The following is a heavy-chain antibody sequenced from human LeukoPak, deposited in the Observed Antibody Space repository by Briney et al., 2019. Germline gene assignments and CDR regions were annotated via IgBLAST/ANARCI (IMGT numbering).Heavy chain of an antibody. CDR2: IYTSGST. V-gene: IGHV4-4*07. D-gene: IGHD3-16*02. CDR1: GGSISSYY. Sequence: SETLSLTCTVSGGSISSYYWSWIRQPAGKGLEWIGRIYTSGSTNYNPSLKSRVTMSVDTSKNQFSLKLSSVTAADTAVFYCARGNQMITFGGVIHYYFDYWGQGTLVTVSS. J-gene: IGHJ4*02. CDR3: ARGNQMITFGGVIHYYFDY.